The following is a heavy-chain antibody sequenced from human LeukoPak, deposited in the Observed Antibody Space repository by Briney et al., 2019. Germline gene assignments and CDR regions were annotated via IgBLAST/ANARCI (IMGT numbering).Heavy chain of an antibody. Sequence: PSEXLSLXXXVXXGSFSGYYWSWIRQPPGKGLEWIGEINHSGSTNYNPSLKSRVTISVDTSKNQFSLKLSSVTAADTAVYYCARRAIAAAAHNWFDPWGQGTLVTVSS. CDR3: ARRAIAAAAHNWFDP. CDR2: INHSGST. V-gene: IGHV4-34*01. D-gene: IGHD6-13*01. J-gene: IGHJ5*02. CDR1: XGSFSGYY.